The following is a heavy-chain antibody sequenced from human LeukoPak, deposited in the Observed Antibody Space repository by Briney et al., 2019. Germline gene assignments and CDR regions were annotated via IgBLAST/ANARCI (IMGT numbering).Heavy chain of an antibody. J-gene: IGHJ4*02. CDR1: GFSLSTRGMR. CDR3: ARSYCSGGSCYWPYYFDY. Sequence: KESGPALVKPTQTLTLTCTFSGFSLSTRGMRVSWIRQPPGKALEWLARIDWDDDKFYSTSLKTRLTISKDTSKNQVVLTTTNMDPVDTATYYCARSYCSGGSCYWPYYFDYWGQGTLVTVSS. V-gene: IGHV2-70*04. D-gene: IGHD2-15*01. CDR2: IDWDDDK.